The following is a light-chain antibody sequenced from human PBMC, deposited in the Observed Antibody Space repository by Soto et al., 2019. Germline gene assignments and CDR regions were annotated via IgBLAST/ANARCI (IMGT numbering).Light chain of an antibody. J-gene: IGKJ4*01. CDR2: GAS. CDR3: LQHNTYPLS. V-gene: IGKV1-17*03. CDR1: QAISHY. Sequence: DIQMTQSPSAMSASVGERVTITCRASQAISHYLAWFHQRPGKVPKRLIYGASTLESGVPSRFSGSGSGTEFTLTISSLQPEDFGTYYCLQHNTYPLSFGGGTKVE.